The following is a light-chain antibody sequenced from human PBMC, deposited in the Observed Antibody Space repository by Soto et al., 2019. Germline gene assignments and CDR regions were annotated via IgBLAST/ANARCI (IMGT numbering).Light chain of an antibody. J-gene: IGLJ2*01. CDR2: DVS. CDR3: SSYTSTSTLL. CDR1: SSDVGGYSY. V-gene: IGLV2-14*03. Sequence: QSVLTQPASVSGSPGQSITISCTGTSSDVGGYSYVSWYQQHPGKAPKLLIYDVSNRPSGVSSRFSGSKSGNAASLTISGLQAEDEADYYCSSYTSTSTLLFGGGTKLTVL.